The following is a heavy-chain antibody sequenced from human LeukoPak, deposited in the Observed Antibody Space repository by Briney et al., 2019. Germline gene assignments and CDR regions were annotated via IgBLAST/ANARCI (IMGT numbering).Heavy chain of an antibody. CDR1: GYSISSGYY. J-gene: IGHJ6*03. CDR2: IYYSGST. Sequence: SETLSLTCTVSGYSISSGYYWGWIRQPPGKGLEWIGYIYYSGSTYYNPSLKSRVTISVDTSKNQFSLKLSSVTAADTAVYYCARVYCSSTSCFHYYYYMDVWGKGTTVTVSS. CDR3: ARVYCSSTSCFHYYYYMDV. D-gene: IGHD2-2*01. V-gene: IGHV4-30-4*08.